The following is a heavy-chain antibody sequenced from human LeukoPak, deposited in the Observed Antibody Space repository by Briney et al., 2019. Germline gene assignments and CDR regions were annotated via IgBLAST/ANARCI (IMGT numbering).Heavy chain of an antibody. V-gene: IGHV4-59*01. D-gene: IGHD3-22*01. Sequence: SETLSLTCTVSGGSISSYYWTWIRQPPGKGLEWIGYIYYSGSTNYNPSLKSRVTISVDTSKNQFSLKQSSVTAADTAVYYCARGYHDFSGYWLSYFDYWGQGTLVTVSS. J-gene: IGHJ4*02. CDR2: IYYSGST. CDR3: ARGYHDFSGYWLSYFDY. CDR1: GGSISSYY.